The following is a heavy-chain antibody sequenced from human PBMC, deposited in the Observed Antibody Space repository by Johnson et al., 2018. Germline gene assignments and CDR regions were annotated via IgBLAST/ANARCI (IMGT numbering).Heavy chain of an antibody. J-gene: IGHJ6*03. CDR2: ISYDGSNK. V-gene: IGHV3-30-3*01. CDR1: GFTFSSYA. CDR3: ARNYDYGDYYYYMDV. Sequence: VQLVESGGGVVQPWRSLRLSCAASGFTFSSYAMHWVRQAPGKGLEWVAVISYDGSNKYYADSVKGRFTISRDNSKNTLYLQMNRLRAEDTAVYYCARNYDYGDYYYYMDVWGKGTTVTVSS. D-gene: IGHD4-17*01.